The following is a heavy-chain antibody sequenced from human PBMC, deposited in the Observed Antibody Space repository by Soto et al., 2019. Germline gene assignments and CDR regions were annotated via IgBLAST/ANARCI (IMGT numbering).Heavy chain of an antibody. J-gene: IGHJ4*02. Sequence: SVQVSCKASGYTFTSYDKHWVRRAPGQRLEWMGWINAGNGNTKYSQKLQGRVTITRDTSASTAYMELSSLRSEDTAVYYCARARLLELYYWGQGTLVTVSS. CDR3: ARARLLELYY. D-gene: IGHD1-7*01. CDR1: GYTFTSYD. V-gene: IGHV1-3*01. CDR2: INAGNGNT.